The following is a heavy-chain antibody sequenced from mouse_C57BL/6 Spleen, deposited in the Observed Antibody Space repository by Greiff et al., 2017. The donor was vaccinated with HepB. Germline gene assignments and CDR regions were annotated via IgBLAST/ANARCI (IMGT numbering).Heavy chain of an antibody. V-gene: IGHV1-26*01. CDR2: INPNNGGT. D-gene: IGHD1-1*01. J-gene: IGHJ2*01. CDR1: GYTFTDYY. Sequence: EVQLQQSGPELVKPGASVKISCKASGYTFTDYYMNWVKQSHGKSLEWIGDINPNNGGTSYNQKFKGKATLTVDKSSSTAYMELRSLTSEDSAVYYCGGGYYGGSLYFDYWGQGTTLTVSS. CDR3: GGGYYGGSLYFDY.